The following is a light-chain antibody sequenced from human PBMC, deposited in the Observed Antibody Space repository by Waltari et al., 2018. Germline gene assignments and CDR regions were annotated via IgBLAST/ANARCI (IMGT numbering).Light chain of an antibody. J-gene: IGKJ2*01. CDR1: QNIGSNQ. CDR2: GAS. V-gene: IGKV3-20*01. Sequence: EVVLMQYSAATPSLSRGKATTLSCATQNIGSNQLAWYQQKPGQAPRLLIYGASSRATGIPDRFSGSGSGTEFTLTISRLESEDFAVYYCQQYGGSPLYTFGQGTKVEIK. CDR3: QQYGGSPLYT.